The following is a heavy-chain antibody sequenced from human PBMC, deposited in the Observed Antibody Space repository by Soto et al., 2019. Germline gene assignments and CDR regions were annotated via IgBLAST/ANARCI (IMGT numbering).Heavy chain of an antibody. J-gene: IGHJ4*02. V-gene: IGHV3-11*06. CDR3: ASLRKRDGYNYFS. CDR2: TSSSSSYT. CDR1: GFTFSDYY. D-gene: IGHD5-12*01. Sequence: PGGSLRLSCAASGFTFSDYYMSWIRHAPGKGLEWVSYTSSSSSYTNYADSVKGRFTISRDNAKNSLYLQMNSLRAEDTAVYYCASLRKRDGYNYFSWGQGTLVTVSS.